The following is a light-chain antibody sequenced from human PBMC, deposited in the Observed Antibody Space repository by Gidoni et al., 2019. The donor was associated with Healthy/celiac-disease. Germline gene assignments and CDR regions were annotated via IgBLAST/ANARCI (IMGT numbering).Light chain of an antibody. CDR2: GAS. CDR3: QQYGSSPRT. Sequence: EIVLTQSPGNLSLSPGERATLSCRASQSVSSSYLAWYQQKPGQAPRLLIYGASSRATGIPDRFSGSGSGTDFTLTISRLEPEDFAVYYCQQYGSSPRTFXQXTKVEIK. J-gene: IGKJ1*01. V-gene: IGKV3-20*01. CDR1: QSVSSSY.